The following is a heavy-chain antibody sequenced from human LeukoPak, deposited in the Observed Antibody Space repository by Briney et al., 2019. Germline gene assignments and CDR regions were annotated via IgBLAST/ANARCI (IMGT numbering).Heavy chain of an antibody. V-gene: IGHV1-2*02. Sequence: GASVKVSCKTSGYAFTGYYIHWVRQAPGQGLEWMGWINPDNDGTKYAQGGVTMTSDTPITTAFMELSRLSADDTAVYYCARGGGPSPTTGFDYWGQGSLVIVSS. CDR2: INPDNDGT. J-gene: IGHJ4*02. CDR1: GYAFTGYY. CDR3: ARGGGPSPTTGFDY. D-gene: IGHD2-8*02.